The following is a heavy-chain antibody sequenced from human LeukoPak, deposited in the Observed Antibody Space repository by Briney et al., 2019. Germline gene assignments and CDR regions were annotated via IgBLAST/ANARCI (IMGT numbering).Heavy chain of an antibody. CDR1: GFTFSDHY. J-gene: IGHJ6*02. D-gene: IGHD3-16*01. Sequence: GGSLRLSCAASGFTFSDHYMDWVRQAPGKGLEWVASINHNGNVNYYVDSVKGRLTIPRDNAKNSLYLQMSNLRAEDTAVYFCARGGGLDVWGQGATVTVSS. CDR3: ARGGGLDV. CDR2: INHNGNVN. V-gene: IGHV3-7*03.